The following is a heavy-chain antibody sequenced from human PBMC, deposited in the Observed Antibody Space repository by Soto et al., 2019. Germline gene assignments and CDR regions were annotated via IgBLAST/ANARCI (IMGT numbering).Heavy chain of an antibody. CDR3: AGDQLRRKELIYYGMDV. D-gene: IGHD1-1*01. CDR1: GGSISSGGYY. J-gene: IGHJ6*02. Sequence: SETLSLTCTVSGGSISSGGYYWSWIRQHPGKGLEWIGYIYYSGSTYYNPSLKSRVTISVDTSKNQFSLKLSSVTAADTAVYYCAGDQLRRKELIYYGMDVWGQGTTVTVSS. V-gene: IGHV4-31*03. CDR2: IYYSGST.